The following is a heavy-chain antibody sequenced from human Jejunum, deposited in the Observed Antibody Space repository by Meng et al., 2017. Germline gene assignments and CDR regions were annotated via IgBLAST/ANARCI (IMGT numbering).Heavy chain of an antibody. J-gene: IGHJ4*02. CDR1: GLTFSDYA. Sequence: GESLKISCEASGLTFSDYAMSWVRQAPGKGLEWVSVIRGSGSTPYYADSVKGRFTISRDNSKNTLYLQMSSLTADDTAVYFCAKTLGVVARDLDCWGQGTLVTVSS. CDR2: IRGSGSTP. CDR3: AKTLGVVARDLDC. V-gene: IGHV3-23*01. D-gene: IGHD2-15*01.